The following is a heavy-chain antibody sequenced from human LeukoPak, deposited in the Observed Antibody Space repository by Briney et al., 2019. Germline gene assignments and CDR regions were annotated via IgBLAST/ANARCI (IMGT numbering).Heavy chain of an antibody. V-gene: IGHV3-21*01. D-gene: IGHD2-2*01. Sequence: GGSLRLSCAASGFTFSSYSMNWVRQAPGKGLEWASSISSSSSYIYYADSVKGRFTISRDNAKNSLYLQMNSLRAEDTAVYYCARDRTRGWPYCSSTSCSESDYWGQGTLVTVSS. CDR1: GFTFSSYS. CDR2: ISSSSSYI. CDR3: ARDRTRGWPYCSSTSCSESDY. J-gene: IGHJ4*02.